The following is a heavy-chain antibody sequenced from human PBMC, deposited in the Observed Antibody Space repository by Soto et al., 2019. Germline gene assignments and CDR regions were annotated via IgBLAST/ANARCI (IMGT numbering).Heavy chain of an antibody. CDR2: IKQDGSEK. D-gene: IGHD4-17*01. CDR1: GFTFSSYW. CDR3: ARDLASTTIPNY. J-gene: IGHJ4*02. Sequence: EVQLVESGGGLVQPGGSLRLSCAASGFTFSSYWMSWVRQAPGKGLEWVANIKQDGSEKYDVDSVKGRFTISRDNAKNSLYLQMNSLRAEDTGVYFYARDLASTTIPNYWVQGTLVTVSS. V-gene: IGHV3-7*04.